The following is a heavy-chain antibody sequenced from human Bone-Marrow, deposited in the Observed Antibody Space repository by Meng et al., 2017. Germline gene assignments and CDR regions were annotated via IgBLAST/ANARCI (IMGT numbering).Heavy chain of an antibody. Sequence: SLKISCAASGFTFDDYAMHWVRQAPGKGLEWVSGISWNSGSIGYADSVKGRFTISRDNAKNSLYLQTNSLRAEDMALYYCAKAPYGSGSYAYFDYWGQGTLVTVSS. J-gene: IGHJ4*02. V-gene: IGHV3-9*03. CDR2: ISWNSGSI. CDR1: GFTFDDYA. CDR3: AKAPYGSGSYAYFDY. D-gene: IGHD3-10*01.